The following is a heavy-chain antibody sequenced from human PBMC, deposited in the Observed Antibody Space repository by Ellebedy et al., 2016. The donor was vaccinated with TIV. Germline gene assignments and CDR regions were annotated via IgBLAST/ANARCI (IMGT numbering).Heavy chain of an antibody. CDR2: ISPNGDNT. D-gene: IGHD5-24*01. CDR3: AKGDGYNRPDAFDI. Sequence: GESLKISCSASGFTFSSYFMHWFRQAPGKGLEFVSTISPNGDNTYYTDSVKGRFTISRDNSKHTLYLQMNSLRAEDTAVYYCAKGDGYNRPDAFDIWGQGTMVTVSS. V-gene: IGHV3-64*04. CDR1: GFTFSSYF. J-gene: IGHJ3*02.